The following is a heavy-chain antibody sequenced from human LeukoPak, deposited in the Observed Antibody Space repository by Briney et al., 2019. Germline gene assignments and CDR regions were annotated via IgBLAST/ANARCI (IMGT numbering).Heavy chain of an antibody. D-gene: IGHD6-19*01. V-gene: IGHV4-39*07. CDR3: ARAAYTSGWSYGDWFDP. CDR2: IYYSGST. CDR1: GGSISSSSYY. Sequence: SETLSLTCSVSGGSISSSSYYWGWIRQPPGKGLEWIGSIYYSGSTYYNPSLKSRVTISVDTSKNQFSLKLSSVTAADTAVYYCARAAYTSGWSYGDWFDPWGQGTLVTVSS. J-gene: IGHJ5*02.